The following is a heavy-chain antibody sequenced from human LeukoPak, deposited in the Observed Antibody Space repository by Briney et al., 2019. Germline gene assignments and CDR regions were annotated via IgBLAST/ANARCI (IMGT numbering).Heavy chain of an antibody. CDR1: GYTFTSYG. J-gene: IGHJ5*02. CDR3: ARDSRQGSGYKYNWFDP. CDR2: ISAYNGNT. V-gene: IGHV1-18*01. D-gene: IGHD3-22*01. Sequence: ASVKVSCKASGYTFTSYGISWVRQAPGQGLELMGWISAYNGNTNYAQKLQGRVTMTTDTSTSTAYMELRSLRSDDTAVYYCARDSRQGSGYKYNWFDPWGQGTLVTVSS.